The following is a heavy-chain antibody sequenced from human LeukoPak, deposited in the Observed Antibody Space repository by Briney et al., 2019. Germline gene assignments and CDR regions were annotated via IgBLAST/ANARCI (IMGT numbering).Heavy chain of an antibody. J-gene: IGHJ3*02. CDR3: ARDGVSVAGTFDAFDI. D-gene: IGHD6-19*01. CDR2: IYYSGST. CDR1: GGSISSSSYY. V-gene: IGHV4-39*07. Sequence: SETLFLTCTVSGGSISSSSYYWGWIRQPPGKGLEWIGSIYYSGSTYYNPSLKSRVTISVDTSKNQFSLKLSSVTAADTAVYYCARDGVSVAGTFDAFDIWGQGTMVTVSS.